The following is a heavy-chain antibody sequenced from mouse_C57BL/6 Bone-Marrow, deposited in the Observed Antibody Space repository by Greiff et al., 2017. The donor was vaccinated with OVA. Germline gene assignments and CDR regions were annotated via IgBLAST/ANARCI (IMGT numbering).Heavy chain of an antibody. Sequence: EVQLQQSGPELVKPGASVKISCKASGYTFTDYYMNWVKQSHGKSLEWIGDINPNNGGTSYNQKFKGKATLTVDKSSSTAYMELRSLTSEDSAVYYCARGFITTVYYFYYWGQGTTLTVSS. CDR1: GYTFTDYY. CDR3: ARGFITTVYYFYY. V-gene: IGHV1-26*01. CDR2: INPNNGGT. J-gene: IGHJ2*01. D-gene: IGHD1-1*01.